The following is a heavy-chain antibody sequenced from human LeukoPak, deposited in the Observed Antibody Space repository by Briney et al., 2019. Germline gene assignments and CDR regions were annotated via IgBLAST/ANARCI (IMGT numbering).Heavy chain of an antibody. J-gene: IGHJ4*02. D-gene: IGHD6-13*01. CDR3: ARGLRGIAAAGTAAY. CDR1: GYTFTSYD. CDR2: MNPNSGNT. Sequence: ASVKVSCKASGYTFTSYDINWVRQATGQGLEWMGWMNPNSGNTGYAQKFQGRVTMTRNTSISTAYMELSSLRAEDTAVYYCARGLRGIAAAGTAAYWGQGTLVTVSS. V-gene: IGHV1-8*01.